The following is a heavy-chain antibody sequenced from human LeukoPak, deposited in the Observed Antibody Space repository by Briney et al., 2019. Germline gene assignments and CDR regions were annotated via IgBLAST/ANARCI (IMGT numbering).Heavy chain of an antibody. J-gene: IGHJ4*02. CDR3: SRQGGGTTYDY. D-gene: IGHD1-1*01. V-gene: IGHV4-59*08. Sequence: SETLSLTCTVSGGSISPYYWSWIRQPPGKGLEWIGYISYSGITDYNPSLKSRVTISVDTSKNQFSLKLTSVTAADTAVYYCSRQGGGTTYDYWGQGTLVTVSS. CDR1: GGSISPYY. CDR2: ISYSGIT.